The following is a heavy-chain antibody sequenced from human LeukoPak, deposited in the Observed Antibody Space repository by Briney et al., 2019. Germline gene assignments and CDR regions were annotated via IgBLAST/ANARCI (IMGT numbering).Heavy chain of an antibody. J-gene: IGHJ4*02. D-gene: IGHD2-15*01. CDR2: INHSGST. CDR1: GGSFSGYY. V-gene: IGHV4-34*01. Sequence: NPSETLSLTCAVYGGSFSGYYWSWIRQPPGKGLEWIGEINHSGSTNYNPSLKSRVTISVDTSKNQFSLKLSSVTAADTAVYYCATTQRYCSGGSRYRAQYYFDYWGQGTLVTVSS. CDR3: ATTQRYCSGGSRYRAQYYFDY.